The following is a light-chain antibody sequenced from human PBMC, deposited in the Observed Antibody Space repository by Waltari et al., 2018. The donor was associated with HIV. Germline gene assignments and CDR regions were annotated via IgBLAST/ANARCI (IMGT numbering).Light chain of an antibody. CDR3: QQYGSSPLT. V-gene: IGKV3-20*01. Sequence: EIVLTQSPGTLSLSPGERATLSCRASQTVSSSYLAWYQQKPGQAPRLLIYGASNRATGIPDRFSGSGSGTAFTLTIRRVEPEDFAVYYCQQYGSSPLTFGGGTKVEIK. CDR2: GAS. J-gene: IGKJ4*01. CDR1: QTVSSSY.